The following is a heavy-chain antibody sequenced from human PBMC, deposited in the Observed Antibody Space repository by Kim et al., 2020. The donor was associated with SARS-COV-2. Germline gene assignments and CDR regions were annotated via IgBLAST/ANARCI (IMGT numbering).Heavy chain of an antibody. CDR3: ARGAYYDFWSGYRAGYYYYYMDV. CDR1: GFTFSNYC. D-gene: IGHD3-3*01. Sequence: GGSLRLSCAASGFTFSNYCMNWVRQAPGKGLEWVSSISSSSSYIYYADSVKGRFTISRDNAKNSLYLQMNSLRAEDTAVYYCARGAYYDFWSGYRAGYYYYYMDVWGKGPTVTVSS. CDR2: ISSSSSYI. J-gene: IGHJ6*03. V-gene: IGHV3-21*01.